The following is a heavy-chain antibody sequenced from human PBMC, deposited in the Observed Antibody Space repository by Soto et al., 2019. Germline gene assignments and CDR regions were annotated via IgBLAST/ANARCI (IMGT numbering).Heavy chain of an antibody. V-gene: IGHV3-53*01. CDR2: IYSGGST. J-gene: IGHJ6*02. Sequence: GGSLRLSCAASGFTVSSNYMSWVRQAPGKGLEWVSVIYSGGSTYYADSVKGRFTISRDNSKNTLYLQMNSLRAEDTAVYYCARDLANPQDYDSSGYYYYYYGMDVWGQGTTVTVSS. D-gene: IGHD3-22*01. CDR3: ARDLANPQDYDSSGYYYYYYGMDV. CDR1: GFTVSSNY.